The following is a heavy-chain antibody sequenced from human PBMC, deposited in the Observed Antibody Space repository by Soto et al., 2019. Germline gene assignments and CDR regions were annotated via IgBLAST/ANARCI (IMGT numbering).Heavy chain of an antibody. J-gene: IGHJ4*02. D-gene: IGHD1-7*01. CDR3: YMGLRGWRSEDPAVYTLAGFPYYKISGGYSNTY. Sequence: QVQLVQSGAEVKKPGSSVKVSCKASGGTFSSYTISWVRQAPGQGLEWMGRIIPILGIANYAQKFQGRVTPSLGITNYDKNSRGKSRFPATKSTSTAYMGLRGWRSEDPAVYTLAGFPYYKISGGYSNTYWGREPWSPSPQ. V-gene: IGHV1-69*02. CDR1: GGTFSSYT. CDR2: IIPILGIA.